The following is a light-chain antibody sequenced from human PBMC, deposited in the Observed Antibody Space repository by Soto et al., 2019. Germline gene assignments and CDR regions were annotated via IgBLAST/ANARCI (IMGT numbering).Light chain of an antibody. Sequence: QSALTQPPSASGSPGQSVTISCTGTSSDVGGYNYVSWYQQHPGKAPKLMIYEVSKRPSGVPDRFSGSKSGNTASLTVSGLQAEDEANYYCSSYAGSNNPVVFVGGTKLTVL. CDR3: SSYAGSNNPVV. V-gene: IGLV2-8*01. J-gene: IGLJ2*01. CDR1: SSDVGGYNY. CDR2: EVS.